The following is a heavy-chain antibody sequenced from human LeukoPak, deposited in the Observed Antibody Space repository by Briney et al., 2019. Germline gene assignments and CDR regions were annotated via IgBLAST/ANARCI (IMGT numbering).Heavy chain of an antibody. CDR2: ISGSGGST. D-gene: IGHD4-23*01. Sequence: GGSLRLSCAASGFTFSNFAVSWVRQAPGKGLEWVSAISGSGGSTYYADSVKGRFTISRDNSKNTLYLQMNSLRAEDTAVYYCAKSPAVDAAFDIWGQGTVVTVSS. V-gene: IGHV3-23*01. CDR3: AKSPAVDAAFDI. CDR1: GFTFSNFA. J-gene: IGHJ3*02.